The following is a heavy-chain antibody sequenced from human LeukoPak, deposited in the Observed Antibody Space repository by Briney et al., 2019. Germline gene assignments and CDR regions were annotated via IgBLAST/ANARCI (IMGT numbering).Heavy chain of an antibody. Sequence: ASVKVSCKASGYTFTSYYMHWVRQAPGQGLEWMGIINPSGGSTSYAQKFQGRVTMTRDMSTSTVYMELSSLRSEDTAVYYCAREGEMATVDYYYYYMDVWGKGTTVTVSS. CDR1: GYTFTSYY. D-gene: IGHD5-24*01. J-gene: IGHJ6*03. CDR2: INPSGGST. CDR3: AREGEMATVDYYYYYMDV. V-gene: IGHV1-46*01.